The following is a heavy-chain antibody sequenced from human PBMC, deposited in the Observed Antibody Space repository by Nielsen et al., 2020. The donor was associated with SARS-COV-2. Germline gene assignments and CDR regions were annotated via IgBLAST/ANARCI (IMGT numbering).Heavy chain of an antibody. J-gene: IGHJ4*02. Sequence: GESLKISCAASGFTFGSYAMHWVRQAPGKGLEWVAVISYDGSNKYYADSVKGRFTISRDNSKNTLYLQMNSLRAEDTAVYYCARDSSPIVVVPAATGALDYWGQGTLVTVSS. CDR2: ISYDGSNK. CDR1: GFTFGSYA. CDR3: ARDSSPIVVVPAATGALDY. V-gene: IGHV3-30-3*01. D-gene: IGHD2-2*01.